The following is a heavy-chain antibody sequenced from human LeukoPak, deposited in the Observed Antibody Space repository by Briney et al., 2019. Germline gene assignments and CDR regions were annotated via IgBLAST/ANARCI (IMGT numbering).Heavy chain of an antibody. D-gene: IGHD6-13*01. CDR3: ARHPGSSWYPGRYYYYYYMDV. J-gene: IGHJ6*03. CDR2: INPNSGGT. CDR1: GYTFTGYY. V-gene: IGHV1-2*02. Sequence: ASVKVSCKASGYTFTGYYMHWVRQAPGQGLEWMGWINPNSGGTNYAQKLQGRVTMTTDTSTSTAYMELRSLRSDDTAVYYCARHPGSSWYPGRYYYYYYMDVWGKGTTVTISS.